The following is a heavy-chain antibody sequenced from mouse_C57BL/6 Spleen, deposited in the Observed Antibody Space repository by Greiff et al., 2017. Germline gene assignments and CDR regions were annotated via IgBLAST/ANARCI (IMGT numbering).Heavy chain of an antibody. Sequence: QVQLQQPGAELVKPGASVKLSCKASGYTFTSYWMHWVKQRPGRGLEWIGWFDPKSGGTKYNEKFKSKATLTVDKPSSTAYMELSRLTSEDSAVYDCARPDYEYDDAMEDWGKGTSVTASS. J-gene: IGHJ4*01. CDR1: GYTFTSYW. V-gene: IGHV1-72*01. D-gene: IGHD2-4*01. CDR3: ARPDYEYDDAMED. CDR2: FDPKSGGT.